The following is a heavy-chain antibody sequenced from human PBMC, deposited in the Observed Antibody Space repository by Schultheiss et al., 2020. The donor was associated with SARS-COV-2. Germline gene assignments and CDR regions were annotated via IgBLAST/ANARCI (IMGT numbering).Heavy chain of an antibody. CDR3: AKDRGYYYDSSGFLV. CDR1: GFTFSSYW. CDR2: TNEDGSVT. Sequence: GESLKISCAASGFTFSSYWMHWVRQAPGKGLVWVSRTNEDGSVTNYADSVKGRFTISRDNSKNTLYLQMNSLRAEDTAVYYCAKDRGYYYDSSGFLVWGQGTTVTVSS. J-gene: IGHJ6*02. V-gene: IGHV3-74*01. D-gene: IGHD3-22*01.